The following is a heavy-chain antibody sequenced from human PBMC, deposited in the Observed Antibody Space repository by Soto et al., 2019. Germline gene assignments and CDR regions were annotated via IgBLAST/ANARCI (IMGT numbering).Heavy chain of an antibody. CDR1: GFTFSSYW. D-gene: IGHD1-26*01. J-gene: IGHJ5*02. Sequence: EVQLVESGGGLVQPGGSLRLSCAASGFTFSSYWMSWVRQAPGKGLEWVANIKQDGSEKYYVDSVKGRFTISRDNAKNSLYLQMNSLRAEDTAVYYCAREGSGSYYLLPPWGQGTLVTVSS. V-gene: IGHV3-7*01. CDR2: IKQDGSEK. CDR3: AREGSGSYYLLPP.